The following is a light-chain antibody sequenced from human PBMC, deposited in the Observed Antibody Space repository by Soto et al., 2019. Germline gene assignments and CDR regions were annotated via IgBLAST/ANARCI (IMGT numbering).Light chain of an antibody. CDR1: QSIGTS. CDR3: QQSYTAPFT. V-gene: IGKV1-39*01. Sequence: DFPMTQSPSSLSASVGDRVSITYRASQSIGTSLNWYQQKPGKAPKLLIYSASTLQGGGPSRFSGSGSGTDFTLTISSLQPEDFATYYCQQSYTAPFTFGPGTKVDVK. CDR2: SAS. J-gene: IGKJ3*01.